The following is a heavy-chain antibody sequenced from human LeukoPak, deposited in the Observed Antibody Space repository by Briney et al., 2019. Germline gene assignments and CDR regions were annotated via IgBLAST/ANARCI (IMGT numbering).Heavy chain of an antibody. CDR1: GYTFTGYY. CDR3: ARDRRYSGYDYYY. CDR2: INPNSGGT. J-gene: IGHJ4*02. D-gene: IGHD5-12*01. Sequence: ASVKVSCKASGYTFTGYYMHWVRQAPGRGLEWMGWINPNSGGTNYAQKFQGRVTMTRDTSISTAYMELSRLRPDDTAVYYCARDRRYSGYDYYYWGQGTLVTVSS. V-gene: IGHV1-2*02.